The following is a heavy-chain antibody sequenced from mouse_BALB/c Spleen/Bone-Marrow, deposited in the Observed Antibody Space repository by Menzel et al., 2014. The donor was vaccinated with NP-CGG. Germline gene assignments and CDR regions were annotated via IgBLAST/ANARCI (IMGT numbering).Heavy chain of an antibody. CDR2: IWAGGST. V-gene: IGHV2-9*02. CDR1: GFSLTSYG. D-gene: IGHD2-1*01. Sequence: VQLVESGPGLVAPSQSLSITCTVSGFSLTSYGVHWVRQPPGKGLEWLGVIWAGGSTNYNSALMSRLSISKDNSKSQVFLKMNSLQTDDTVMYYCAREIYYGNYAWFAYWGQGTLVTVSA. J-gene: IGHJ3*01. CDR3: AREIYYGNYAWFAY.